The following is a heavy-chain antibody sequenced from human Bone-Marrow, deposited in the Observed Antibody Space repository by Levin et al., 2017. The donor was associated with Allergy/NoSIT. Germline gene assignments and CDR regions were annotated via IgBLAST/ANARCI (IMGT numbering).Heavy chain of an antibody. CDR1: GFTFADYT. Sequence: LSLTCVASGFTFADYTIHWVRQGPGKGLEWVSSISWNSGSIGYADSVKGRFTISRDNVKNSLYLQMNSLRPADTALYYCVKLWGYCGSASCFRGLDYWGQGTLVTVSS. D-gene: IGHD2-2*01. CDR3: VKLWGYCGSASCFRGLDY. V-gene: IGHV3-9*01. J-gene: IGHJ4*02. CDR2: ISWNSGSI.